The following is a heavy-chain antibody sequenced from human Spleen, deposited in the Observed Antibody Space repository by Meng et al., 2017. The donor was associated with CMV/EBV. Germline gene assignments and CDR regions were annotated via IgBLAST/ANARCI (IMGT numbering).Heavy chain of an antibody. CDR2: INHSGST. V-gene: IGHV4-34*01. J-gene: IGHJ4*02. CDR3: ARGSTSPRWVY. Sequence: SETLSLTCAVYGGSLSGYYWSWIRQPPGKGLEWIGEINHSGSTNYNPSLKSRVTISVDTSKNQFSLKLSSVTAADTAVYYCARGSTSPRWVYWGQGTLVTVSS. D-gene: IGHD2-2*01. CDR1: GGSLSGYY.